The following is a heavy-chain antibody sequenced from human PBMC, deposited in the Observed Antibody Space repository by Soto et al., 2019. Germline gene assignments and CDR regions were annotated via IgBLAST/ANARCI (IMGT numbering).Heavy chain of an antibody. Sequence: ASVKVSCKASGYTFTSYAMHWVRQAPGQRLEWMGWISAYNGNTNYAQKLQGRVTMTTDTSTSTAYMELRSLRSDDTAVYYCARDSITMVRGVIIAYDAFDIWGQGTMVTVSS. D-gene: IGHD3-10*01. V-gene: IGHV1-18*01. CDR1: GYTFTSYA. J-gene: IGHJ3*02. CDR2: ISAYNGNT. CDR3: ARDSITMVRGVIIAYDAFDI.